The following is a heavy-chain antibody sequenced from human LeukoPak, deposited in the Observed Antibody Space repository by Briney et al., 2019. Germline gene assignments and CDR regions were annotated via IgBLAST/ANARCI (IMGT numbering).Heavy chain of an antibody. D-gene: IGHD3-10*01. V-gene: IGHV3-23*01. CDR2: VSTSGGDT. Sequence: GGSLRLSCAASGFTFSTYAMSWVRQAPGKGLEWVSSVSTSGGDTYNADSVKGRFTISRDNSKNTLYLQMNSLRAEDTAVYYCAKDSPYYGSGGRGTDYWGQGTLVTVSS. CDR1: GFTFSTYA. CDR3: AKDSPYYGSGGRGTDY. J-gene: IGHJ4*02.